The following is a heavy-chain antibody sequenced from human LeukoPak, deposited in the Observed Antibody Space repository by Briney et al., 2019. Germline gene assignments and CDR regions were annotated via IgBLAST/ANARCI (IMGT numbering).Heavy chain of an antibody. CDR3: ARGDYDRSGYYYYMDV. CDR2: IYPSGGST. J-gene: IGHJ6*03. D-gene: IGHD4-17*01. V-gene: IGHV1-46*01. CDR1: GYTFTSYY. Sequence: GASVKVSCKASGYTFTSYYIHWVRQAPGQGPEWMGIIYPSGGSTTYAQKFQGRVTMTRDMSTSTVYMELSSLRSEDTAVYYCARGDYDRSGYYYYMDVWGKGTTVTISS.